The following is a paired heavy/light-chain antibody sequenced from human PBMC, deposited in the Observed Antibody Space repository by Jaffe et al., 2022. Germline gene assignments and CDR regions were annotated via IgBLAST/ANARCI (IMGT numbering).Heavy chain of an antibody. CDR3: ARDLAYCIYNSCYGLGF. CDR2: IGKSADDT. D-gene: IGHD2-21*01. Sequence: EVQLLESGGGLVQPGGSLRLSCAASGFTFSNYAMTWVRQAPGKGLEWVSFIGKSADDTYYADSVMGRFTISRDDSKNTTYLQLNSLRAEDTAIYYCARDLAYCIYNSCYGLGFWGQGTLVTVSS. CDR1: GFTFSNYA. J-gene: IGHJ4*02. V-gene: IGHV3-23*01.
Light chain of an antibody. J-gene: IGKJ1*01. CDR3: QQRRYWPRT. V-gene: IGKV3-11*01. Sequence: EIVLTQSPATLSLSPGERATLSCRASQSIGSYLAWYQQKPGQSPRLLIYDTSKRATGIPPRFSGSGSGTDFTLTISSLEPEDFAIYYCQQRRYWPRTFGQGTKVEIK. CDR1: QSIGSY. CDR2: DTS.